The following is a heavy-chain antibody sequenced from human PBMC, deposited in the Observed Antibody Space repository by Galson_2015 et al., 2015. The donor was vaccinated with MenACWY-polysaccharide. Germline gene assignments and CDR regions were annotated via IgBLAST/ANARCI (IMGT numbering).Heavy chain of an antibody. CDR3: ARVDPYGDYPAFNDDY. Sequence: SVKVSCKASGYTFTSYGISWVRQAPGQGLEWMGWISAYNGNTNYAQKLQGGVTMTTDTSTSTAYMELRSLRSDDTAVYYCARVDPYGDYPAFNDDYWGQGTLVTVSS. D-gene: IGHD4-17*01. CDR2: ISAYNGNT. V-gene: IGHV1-18*01. CDR1: GYTFTSYG. J-gene: IGHJ4*02.